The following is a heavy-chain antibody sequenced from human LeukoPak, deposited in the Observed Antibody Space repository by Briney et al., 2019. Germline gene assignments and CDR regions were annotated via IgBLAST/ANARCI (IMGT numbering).Heavy chain of an antibody. CDR1: GGSISSGDCY. Sequence: SQTLSLTCTVAGGSISSGDCYWSWIRQPPGKGLEWIGYIYYSGSTYYNPSLKSRVTISVDTSKNQFSLKLSSVTAADTAVYYCARQHPQFTATAMVPLLFEYWGQGTLVTVPS. CDR3: ARQHPQFTATAMVPLLFEY. CDR2: IYYSGST. J-gene: IGHJ4*02. D-gene: IGHD5-18*01. V-gene: IGHV4-30-4*01.